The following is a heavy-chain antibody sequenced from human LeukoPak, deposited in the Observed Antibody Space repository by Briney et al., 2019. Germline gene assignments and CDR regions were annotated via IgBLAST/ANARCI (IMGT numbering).Heavy chain of an antibody. Sequence: GGSLRLSCAASGFTFSSYSMYWVRQAPGKGLEWVSSISSSSSYIYYADSVKGRFTISRDNAKNSLYLQMNSLRAEDTAVYYCVRDGLALGYCSGGSCYPHASYFDYWGQGTLVTVSS. CDR1: GFTFSSYS. CDR2: ISSSSSYI. V-gene: IGHV3-21*01. J-gene: IGHJ4*02. D-gene: IGHD2-15*01. CDR3: VRDGLALGYCSGGSCYPHASYFDY.